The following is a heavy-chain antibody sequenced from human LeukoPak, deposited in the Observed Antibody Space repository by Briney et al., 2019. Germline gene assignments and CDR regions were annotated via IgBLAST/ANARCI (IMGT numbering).Heavy chain of an antibody. J-gene: IGHJ4*02. D-gene: IGHD5-12*01. Sequence: SETLSLTCAVYGGSFSGYYWSWIRQPPGKGLEWIGEINHSGSTNYNPSLKSRVTISVDTSKNQFFLKLSSVTAADTAVYYCARASGYSGYDPFDYWGQGTLVTVSS. CDR3: ARASGYSGYDPFDY. CDR1: GGSFSGYY. CDR2: INHSGST. V-gene: IGHV4-34*01.